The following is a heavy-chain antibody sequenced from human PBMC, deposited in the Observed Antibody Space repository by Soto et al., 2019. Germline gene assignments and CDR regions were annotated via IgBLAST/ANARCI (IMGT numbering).Heavy chain of an antibody. J-gene: IGHJ4*02. CDR2: IYYSGST. Sequence: PSETMSHTCTVSEGYIGSYGGSWIRQPPGKGLEWIGYIYYSGSTNYNPSLKSRVTISADTSKNQVYLKLTSVTAADTAVYYCATSGDAYSFDYWGLGTLVTVSS. CDR1: EGYIGSYG. V-gene: IGHV4-59*01. CDR3: ATSGDAYSFDY. D-gene: IGHD4-4*01.